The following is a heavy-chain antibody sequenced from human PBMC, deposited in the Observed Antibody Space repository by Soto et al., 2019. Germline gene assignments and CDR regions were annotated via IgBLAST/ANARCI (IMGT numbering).Heavy chain of an antibody. Sequence: SETLSLTCTVSGGSISSYYWSWIRQPPGKGLEWIGYIYYSGSTNYNPSLKSRVTISVDTSKNQFSLKLSSVTAADTAVYYCARDRTDIVATISYYYMDVWGKETTVTVSS. CDR1: GGSISSYY. V-gene: IGHV4-59*01. J-gene: IGHJ6*03. CDR3: ARDRTDIVATISYYYMDV. D-gene: IGHD5-12*01. CDR2: IYYSGST.